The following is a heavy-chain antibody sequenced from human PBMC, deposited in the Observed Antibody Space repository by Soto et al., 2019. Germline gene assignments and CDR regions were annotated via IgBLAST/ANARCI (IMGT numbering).Heavy chain of an antibody. CDR1: GDSVSSNSAA. CDR2: TYYRSKWYN. J-gene: IGHJ5*02. CDR3: ARGRQLGGFLSSNNWSDP. D-gene: IGHD6-6*01. V-gene: IGHV6-1*01. Sequence: SQTLSLTCAISGDSVSSNSAAWNWIRQSPSRGLEWLGRTYYRSKWYNDYAVSVKSRITINPDTSKNQFSLQLNSVTPEDTAVYYCARGRQLGGFLSSNNWSDPWGQGTLVTVSS.